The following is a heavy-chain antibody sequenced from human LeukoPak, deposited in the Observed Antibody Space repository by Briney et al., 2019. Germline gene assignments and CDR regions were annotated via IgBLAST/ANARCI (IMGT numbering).Heavy chain of an antibody. Sequence: ASVKVSCKASGYTFTSYGISWVRQAPGQGLEWMGWISAYNGNTNYAQKLQGRVTMTTDTSTSTAYMELRSLRSDDTAVYYCARASKYYYGSGSYYTYGMDVWGQGTTVTVSS. V-gene: IGHV1-18*01. J-gene: IGHJ6*02. CDR2: ISAYNGNT. CDR1: GYTFTSYG. CDR3: ARASKYYYGSGSYYTYGMDV. D-gene: IGHD3-10*01.